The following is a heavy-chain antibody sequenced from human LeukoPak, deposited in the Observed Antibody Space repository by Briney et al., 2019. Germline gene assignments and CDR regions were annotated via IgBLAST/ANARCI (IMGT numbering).Heavy chain of an antibody. V-gene: IGHV4-39*01. J-gene: IGHJ4*02. Sequence: SETLSLTCTVSGGSISSSSYYWGWIRQPPGKGLEWIGSIYYSGSTYYNPSLKSRVTISVDTSKNQFSLKLSSVTAADTAVYYCARLVRDCSGGNRYSGFDYWGQGTLVTVSS. CDR2: IYYSGST. D-gene: IGHD2-15*01. CDR1: GGSISSSSYY. CDR3: ARLVRDCSGGNRYSGFDY.